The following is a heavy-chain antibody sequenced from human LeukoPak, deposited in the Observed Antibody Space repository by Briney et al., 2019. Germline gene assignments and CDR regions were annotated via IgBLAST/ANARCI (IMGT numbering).Heavy chain of an antibody. J-gene: IGHJ4*02. CDR3: AKGVYYYDSSDYYPIYFDY. D-gene: IGHD3-22*01. CDR2: ISWNSGSI. CDR1: GFTFDDYA. V-gene: IGHV3-9*01. Sequence: GRSLRLSCAASGFTFDDYAMHWVRQAPGKGLEWVSGISWNSGSIGYADSVKGRFTISRDNAKNSLYLQMNSLRAEDTALYYCAKGVYYYDSSDYYPIYFDYWGQGTLVTVSS.